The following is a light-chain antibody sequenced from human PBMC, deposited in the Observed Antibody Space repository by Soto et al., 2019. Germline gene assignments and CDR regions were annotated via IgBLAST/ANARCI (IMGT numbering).Light chain of an antibody. Sequence: QSMLTQPRSVSGSPGQSVTISCTGTSSDVGSHNYVSWYQQHPGKAPKLIIYDVSKRPSGVPGRFFASKSGTTASLTISGLQAEDESDYYCCSYAGRYTWVFGGGTQLTVL. CDR3: CSYAGRYTWV. V-gene: IGLV2-11*01. CDR2: DVS. J-gene: IGLJ3*02. CDR1: SSDVGSHNY.